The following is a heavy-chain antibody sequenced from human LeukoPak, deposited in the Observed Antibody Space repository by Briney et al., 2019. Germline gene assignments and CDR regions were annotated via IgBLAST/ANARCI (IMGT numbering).Heavy chain of an antibody. CDR2: IYTSGST. D-gene: IGHD2-15*01. V-gene: IGHV4-4*07. Sequence: SETLSLTCTVSGGYISGYYWSWIRQPAGKGLEWIGRIYTSGSTNYNPSLKSRVTMSVDTSKNQFSLKLSSVTAADTAAYYCARDGHCSGGSCYYGMDVWGQGTTVTVSS. J-gene: IGHJ6*02. CDR1: GGYISGYY. CDR3: ARDGHCSGGSCYYGMDV.